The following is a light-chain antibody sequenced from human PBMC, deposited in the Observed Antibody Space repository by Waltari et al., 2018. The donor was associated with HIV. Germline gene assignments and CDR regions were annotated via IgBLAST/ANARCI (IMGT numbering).Light chain of an antibody. Sequence: QSALTQPASVSGSPGQSITISCTGTSSDVGGYNYVSWYQQHPGKAPKLMIYEVSNRPSWVSNRFSGSKSGNPASLTISGLQAEDEADYYCSSYTSSSVVFGGGTKLTVL. V-gene: IGLV2-14*01. CDR3: SSYTSSSVV. J-gene: IGLJ2*01. CDR2: EVS. CDR1: SSDVGGYNY.